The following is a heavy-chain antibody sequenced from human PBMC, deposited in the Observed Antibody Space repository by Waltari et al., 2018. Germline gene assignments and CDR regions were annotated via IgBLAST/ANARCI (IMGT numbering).Heavy chain of an antibody. CDR2: IYYSGST. CDR3: ARDKVHSSSWIYGMDV. J-gene: IGHJ6*02. D-gene: IGHD6-13*01. Sequence: QVQLQESGPGLVKPSETLSLTCTVSGGSISSYYWSWIRQPPGKGLEWIGYIYYSGSTNYNPSLKSRVTISVDTSKNQFSLKLSSVTAADTAVYYCARDKVHSSSWIYGMDVWGQGTLVTVSS. V-gene: IGHV4-59*01. CDR1: GGSISSYY.